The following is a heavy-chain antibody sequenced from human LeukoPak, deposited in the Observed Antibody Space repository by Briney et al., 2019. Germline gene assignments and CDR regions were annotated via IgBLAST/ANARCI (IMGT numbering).Heavy chain of an antibody. Sequence: PGGTLRLSCAASGFTFSSYSMNWVRQAPGKGLEWVSSISSGSTYIYYADSVKGRFTISRDNAKNSLYLQMNSLRAEDTAVYYCARKGTVGAYYDILTDWGQGTLVTVSS. CDR2: ISSGSTYI. J-gene: IGHJ4*02. CDR3: ARKGTVGAYYDILTD. CDR1: GFTFSSYS. V-gene: IGHV3-21*01. D-gene: IGHD3-9*01.